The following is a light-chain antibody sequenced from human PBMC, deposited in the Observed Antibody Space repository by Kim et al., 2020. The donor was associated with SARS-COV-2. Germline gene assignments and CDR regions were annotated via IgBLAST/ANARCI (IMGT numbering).Light chain of an antibody. CDR1: QGISSY. V-gene: IGKV1-9*01. J-gene: IGKJ5*01. Sequence: DIQLTQSPSFLSASVGDRVTITCRASQGISSYLAWYQQKPGKAPKLLIYAASTLQSGVPSRFSGSGSGTEFTLTISSLQPEDFATYCCQQHSNYPTFGQGTQLEIK. CDR2: AAS. CDR3: QQHSNYPT.